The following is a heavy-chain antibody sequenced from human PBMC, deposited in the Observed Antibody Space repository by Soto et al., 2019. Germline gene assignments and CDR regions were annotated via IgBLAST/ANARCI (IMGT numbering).Heavy chain of an antibody. CDR3: AKAIDRSMVNNWFDP. CDR1: GFTFDDYA. CDR2: ISWNSGSI. V-gene: IGHV3-9*01. D-gene: IGHD3-10*01. J-gene: IGHJ5*02. Sequence: EVQLVESGGGLVQPGRSLRLSCAASGFTFDDYAMHWVRQAPGKGLEWVSGISWNSGSIGYADSVKGRFTISRDNAKNSLYLQMNSLRAEDTALYDCAKAIDRSMVNNWFDPWGQGTLVTVSS.